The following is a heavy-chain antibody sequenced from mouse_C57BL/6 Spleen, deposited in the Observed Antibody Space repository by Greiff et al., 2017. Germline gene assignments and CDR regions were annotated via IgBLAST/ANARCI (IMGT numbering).Heavy chain of an antibody. J-gene: IGHJ3*01. Sequence: VQLQQSGAELVRPGASVKLSCTASGFNIKDDYMHWVKQRPEQGLEWIGWIDPENGDTEYASKFQGKATITADTSSNTAYLQLSSLTSEDTAVYYCTTYDGYYFAYWGQGTLVTVSA. V-gene: IGHV14-4*01. CDR1: GFNIKDDY. D-gene: IGHD2-3*01. CDR3: TTYDGYYFAY. CDR2: IDPENGDT.